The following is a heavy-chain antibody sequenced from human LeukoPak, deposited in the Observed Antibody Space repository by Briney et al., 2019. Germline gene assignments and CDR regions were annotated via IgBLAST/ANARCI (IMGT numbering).Heavy chain of an antibody. D-gene: IGHD1-7*01. CDR3: VRAHNWNFGC. CDR1: GDSVSINSVA. CDR2: TYYRSKWYN. J-gene: IGHJ4*02. V-gene: IGHV6-1*01. Sequence: SQTLSLTCVISGDSVSINSVAWNWVRQSPSRGLEWLGRTYYRSKWYNDYATSVKSRITINPDTSKNQFSLQLNSVTPEDTAIYYCVRAHNWNFGCWGQGTLVTVSS.